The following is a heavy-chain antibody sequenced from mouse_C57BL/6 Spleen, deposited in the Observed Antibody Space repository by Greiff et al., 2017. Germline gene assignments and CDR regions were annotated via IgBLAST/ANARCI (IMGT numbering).Heavy chain of an antibody. V-gene: IGHV1-4*01. CDR3: ARSNSVVAPSLDY. Sequence: QVQLQQSGAELARPGASVKMSCKASGYTFNSYTMHWVKPRPGQGLEWIGYINPSSGAPKYNQKFKDKATLTADKSSSTAYMQLSGLTSEDSAVYYCARSNSVVAPSLDYWGQGTTLTVSS. D-gene: IGHD1-1*01. CDR1: GYTFNSYT. J-gene: IGHJ2*01. CDR2: INPSSGAP.